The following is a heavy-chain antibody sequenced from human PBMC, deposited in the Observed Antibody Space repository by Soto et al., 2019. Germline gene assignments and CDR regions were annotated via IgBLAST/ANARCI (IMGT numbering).Heavy chain of an antibody. V-gene: IGHV3-7*05. CDR1: GFTFSSYW. CDR2: IKQDGSEK. CDR3: ATGSFDWLVYPFFSPPAEYFQQ. Sequence: GGSLRLSCAASGFTFSSYWMSWVRQAPGKGLEWVANIKQDGSEKYYVDSVKGRFTISRDNAKNSLYLQMNSLRAEDTAVYYCATGSFDWLVYPFFSPPAEYFQQWGQGTLGTFSS. J-gene: IGHJ1*01. D-gene: IGHD3-9*01.